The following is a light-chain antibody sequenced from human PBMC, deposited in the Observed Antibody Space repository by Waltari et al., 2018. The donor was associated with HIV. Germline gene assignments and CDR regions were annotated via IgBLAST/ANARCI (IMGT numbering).Light chain of an antibody. CDR2: GAS. Sequence: DVQMTQSPSSLSAFVGDRVTITCRASQGIGIFLAWFQQKPGKVPKLLISGASTLQSGVPSRVSGSGSGTDFALTSSSLQPEDVASYYCQKYNSAPFTFGPGTKVDLK. CDR1: QGIGIF. CDR3: QKYNSAPFT. J-gene: IGKJ3*01. V-gene: IGKV1-27*01.